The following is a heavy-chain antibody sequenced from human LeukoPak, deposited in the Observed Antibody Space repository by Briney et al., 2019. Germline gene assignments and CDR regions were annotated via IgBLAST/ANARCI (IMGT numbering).Heavy chain of an antibody. CDR3: ARGVLLLWFGELFRNWFDP. V-gene: IGHV3-11*06. Sequence: PGGSLRLSCAASGFTFGDYFMSWIRQAPGKGLEWVSYISSSSSYTNYADSVKGRFTISGDNAKNSLFLQMNSLRAEDTAVYYCARGVLLLWFGELFRNWFDPWGQGTLVTVSS. D-gene: IGHD3-10*01. CDR1: GFTFGDYF. CDR2: ISSSSSYT. J-gene: IGHJ5*02.